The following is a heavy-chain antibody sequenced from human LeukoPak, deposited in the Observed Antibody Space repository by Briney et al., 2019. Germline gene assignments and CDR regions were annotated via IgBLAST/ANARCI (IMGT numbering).Heavy chain of an antibody. J-gene: IGHJ6*02. CDR1: GGTFSSYA. CDR2: IIPIFGTA. D-gene: IGHD1-26*01. Sequence: ASVKVSCKASGGTFSSYAISWVRQAPGQGLEWMGGIIPIFGTANYAQKFQGRVTITADESTSTAYMELSSLRSEDTAVYYCARGIVIVGATTFYYYGVDVWGQGTTVTVSS. CDR3: ARGIVIVGATTFYYYGVDV. V-gene: IGHV1-69*13.